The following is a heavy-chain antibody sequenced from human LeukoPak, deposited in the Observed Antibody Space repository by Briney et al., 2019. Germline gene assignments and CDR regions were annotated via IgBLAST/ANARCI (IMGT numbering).Heavy chain of an antibody. CDR2: INHSGST. Sequence: PSETLSLTCAVYGGSFSGYYWSWIRQPPGKGLEWIGEINHSGSTNYNPSLKSRVTISVDTSRNQFSLKLSSVTAADTAVYYCAREAEWASSWVDYWGQGTLVTVSS. CDR3: AREAEWASSWVDY. V-gene: IGHV4-34*01. J-gene: IGHJ4*02. CDR1: GGSFSGYY. D-gene: IGHD6-13*01.